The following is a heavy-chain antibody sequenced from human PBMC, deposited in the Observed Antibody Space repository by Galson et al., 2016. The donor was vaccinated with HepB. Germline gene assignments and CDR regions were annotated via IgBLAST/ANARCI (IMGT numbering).Heavy chain of an antibody. CDR1: GFTFRSYA. Sequence: SLRLSCAASGFTFRSYAMTWVRQAPGKGLEWVSTISGSGGSTYHADSVKGRFTISSDNSKNTVYLQMNSLRAEDTAVHYCAKFASGTYYLDSFDYWGQGTLVTVSS. CDR2: ISGSGGST. CDR3: AKFASGTYYLDSFDY. J-gene: IGHJ4*01. V-gene: IGHV3-23*01. D-gene: IGHD3-10*01.